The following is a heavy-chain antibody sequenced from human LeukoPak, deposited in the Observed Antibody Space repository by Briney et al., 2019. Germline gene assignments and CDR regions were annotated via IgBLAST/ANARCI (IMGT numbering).Heavy chain of an antibody. J-gene: IGHJ1*01. CDR3: ARGSMYYDFWSGYFRAVGELNHEYFQH. Sequence: ASVKVSCKASGGTFSSYAISWVRQAPGQGLEWMGGVIPIFGTANYAQKFQGRVTITADKSTSTAYMELSSLRSEDTAVYYCARGSMYYDFWSGYFRAVGELNHEYFQHWGQGTLVTVSS. CDR1: GGTFSSYA. D-gene: IGHD3-3*01. CDR2: VIPIFGTA. V-gene: IGHV1-69*06.